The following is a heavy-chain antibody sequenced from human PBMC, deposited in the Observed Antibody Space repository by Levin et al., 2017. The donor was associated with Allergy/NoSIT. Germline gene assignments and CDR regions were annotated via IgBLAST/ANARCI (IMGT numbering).Heavy chain of an antibody. CDR2: ISSSSRPI. CDR3: VRDVGYCSGGSCLPLDY. Sequence: GESLKISCVATGFTFSIYSMHWVRQAPGKGLEWVSYISSSSRPIHYAGSVRGRFTISRDNAKNLLYLQMNSLRAEDTAVYYCVRDVGYCSGGSCLPLDYWGQGILVTVSS. V-gene: IGHV3-48*01. D-gene: IGHD2-15*01. CDR1: GFTFSIYS. J-gene: IGHJ4*02.